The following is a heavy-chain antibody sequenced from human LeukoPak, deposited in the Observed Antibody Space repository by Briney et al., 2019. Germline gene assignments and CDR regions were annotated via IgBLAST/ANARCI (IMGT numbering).Heavy chain of an antibody. CDR3: ARDRSLELLWFGEASDY. Sequence: ASVKVSCKASGYTFTSYGISWVRQAPGQGLEWMGWISAYNGNTNYAQKLQGRVTMTTDTSTSTAYMALRSLRSDDTAVYYCARDRSLELLWFGEASDYWGQGTLVTVSS. CDR2: ISAYNGNT. J-gene: IGHJ4*02. V-gene: IGHV1-18*01. CDR1: GYTFTSYG. D-gene: IGHD3-10*01.